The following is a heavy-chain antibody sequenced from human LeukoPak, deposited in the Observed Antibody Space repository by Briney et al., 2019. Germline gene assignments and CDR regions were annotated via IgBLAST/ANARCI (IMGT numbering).Heavy chain of an antibody. Sequence: GGSLRLSCAASGFTFRGYWMTWVRQAPGKGLEWVATIKPDGSDQYYVDSLRGRFTISRDNTKNSLYLQMNSLRAEDTAVYFCARVGVLGGWTFDYWGQGTLVTVSS. J-gene: IGHJ4*02. CDR3: ARVGVLGGWTFDY. CDR1: GFTFRGYW. V-gene: IGHV3-7*01. D-gene: IGHD6-19*01. CDR2: IKPDGSDQ.